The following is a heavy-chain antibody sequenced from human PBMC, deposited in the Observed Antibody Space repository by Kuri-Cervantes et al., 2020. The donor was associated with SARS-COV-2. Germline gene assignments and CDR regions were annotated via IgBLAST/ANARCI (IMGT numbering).Heavy chain of an antibody. CDR2: IKCDGSEK. CDR1: GFTFSSSW. D-gene: IGHD4-17*01. CDR3: ARGATVTYYFDY. V-gene: IGHV3-52*01. Sequence: GESLKISCAASGFTFSSSWMHWVCQAPEKGLEWVADIKCDGSEKYYVDSVKGRFTISRDNAKTSLYLQMNSLRAEDTALYYCARGATVTYYFDYWGQGTLVTVSS. J-gene: IGHJ4*02.